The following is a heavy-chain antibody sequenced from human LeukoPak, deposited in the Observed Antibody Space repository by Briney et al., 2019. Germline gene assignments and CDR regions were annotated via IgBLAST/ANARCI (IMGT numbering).Heavy chain of an antibody. Sequence: GGSLRLACAASGFTVSRNYMSWVRQAPGKGLEWVSGISGGGVGTYYADAVKGRFTISRDNSKNTLFLQMNSLRAEDTAVYYCAARNSNGWYWDYWGQGTLVTVSS. CDR1: GFTVSRNY. J-gene: IGHJ4*02. CDR3: AARNSNGWYWDY. V-gene: IGHV3-23*01. CDR2: ISGGGVGT. D-gene: IGHD6-19*01.